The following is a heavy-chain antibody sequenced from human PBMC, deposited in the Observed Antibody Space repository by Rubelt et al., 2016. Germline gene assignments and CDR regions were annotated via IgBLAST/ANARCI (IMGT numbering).Heavy chain of an antibody. V-gene: IGHV3-66*01. J-gene: IGHJ4*02. CDR3: ARGKSSSGNLLDY. D-gene: IGHD3-22*01. CDR1: GFSLSGYS. Sequence: EVQMVESGGGLVQPGGSLRLSCAASGFSLSGYSMDWVRQVPGKGLEWVSVIYSGGNTYYADSVKGRFTMSRDNSKNTLYLQMNSLAVEDTAVYYCARGKSSSGNLLDYWGQGTLVTVSS. CDR2: IYSGGNT.